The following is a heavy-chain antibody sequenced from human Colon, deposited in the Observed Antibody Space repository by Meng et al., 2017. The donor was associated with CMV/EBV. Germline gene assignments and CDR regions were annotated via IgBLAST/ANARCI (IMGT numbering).Heavy chain of an antibody. V-gene: IGHV3-23*01. CDR1: GFTFSSYW. CDR3: ATIGDFYDYYEMGV. Sequence: GESLKISCEASGFTFSSYWMSWVRQAPGKGLEWVSAISGDGDRTYHGDSVKGRFTISRDNSQNTLYLQMNSLRVDDTAVYYCATIGDFYDYYEMGVWGQGTTVTVSS. J-gene: IGHJ6*02. CDR2: ISGDGDRT.